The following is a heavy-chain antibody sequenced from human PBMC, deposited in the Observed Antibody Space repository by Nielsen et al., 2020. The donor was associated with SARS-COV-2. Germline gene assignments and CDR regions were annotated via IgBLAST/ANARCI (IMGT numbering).Heavy chain of an antibody. CDR2: IYFSGRT. J-gene: IGHJ6*02. CDR3: ARESSGYDHYNYGMDV. V-gene: IGHV4-31*03. D-gene: IGHD5-12*01. Sequence: SETLSLTCTVSGGSISSGGYYWSWIRHHPGKGLEWIGYIYFSGRTCYNPSLKSRVTISVDTSKNQFSPSLRSVTAADTAVYYCARESSGYDHYNYGMDVWGQGTTVTVSS. CDR1: GGSISSGGYY.